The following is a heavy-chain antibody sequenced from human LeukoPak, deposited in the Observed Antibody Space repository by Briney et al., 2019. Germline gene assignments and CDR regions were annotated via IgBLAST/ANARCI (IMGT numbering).Heavy chain of an antibody. V-gene: IGHV1-2*02. CDR1: GYTFTGYY. CDR3: ARLRVAGNWFDP. D-gene: IGHD6-19*01. CDR2: INPNSGGT. Sequence: ASVKVSCKASGYTFTGYYMHWVRQAPGQGLEWMGWINPNSGGTNYAQKFQGRVTMTRDTSISTAYMELSRLRSGDTAVYYCARLRVAGNWFDPWGQGTLVTVSS. J-gene: IGHJ5*02.